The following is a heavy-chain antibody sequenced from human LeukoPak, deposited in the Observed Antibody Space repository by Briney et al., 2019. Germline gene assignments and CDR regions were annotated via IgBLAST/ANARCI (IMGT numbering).Heavy chain of an antibody. CDR3: ARSELRLGVPKFDY. V-gene: IGHV4-39*07. CDR1: GGSISSSSYY. D-gene: IGHD3-16*01. Sequence: SETLSLTCTVSGGSISSSSYYWGWIRQPPGKGLEWIGRLFTSGNTNYNPSLKSQVTMSVDTSKNQFSLNLNSVTAADTAVYYCARSELRLGVPKFDYWGQGTLVTVSS. J-gene: IGHJ4*02. CDR2: LFTSGNT.